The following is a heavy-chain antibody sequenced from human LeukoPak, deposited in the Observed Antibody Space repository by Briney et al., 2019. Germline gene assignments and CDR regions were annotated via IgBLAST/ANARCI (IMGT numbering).Heavy chain of an antibody. CDR2: VSGSGGGA. D-gene: IGHD5-18*01. J-gene: IGHJ4*02. Sequence: SGGSLRLSCAASGFTFSRYAMSWVRQAPGKGLEGVSAVSGSGGGAYYSDSVKGRLITSRENSKNTLYLQMNSLRAEDTAVYYCAEHRRGYTYAYVSFDYWGQGTLVTVSS. CDR3: AEHRRGYTYAYVSFDY. V-gene: IGHV3-23*01. CDR1: GFTFSRYA.